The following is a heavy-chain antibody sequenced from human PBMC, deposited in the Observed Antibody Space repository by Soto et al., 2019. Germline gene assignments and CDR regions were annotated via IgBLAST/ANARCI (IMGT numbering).Heavy chain of an antibody. CDR2: ISAYNGNT. D-gene: IGHD2-2*01. CDR1: GYTFTSYG. J-gene: IGHJ4*02. CDR3: ARSPIYCSSTSCYGGLDY. Sequence: ASVKVSCKASGYTFTSYGISWVRQAPGQGLEWMGWISAYNGNTNYAQKLQGRVTMTTDTSTSTAYMELRSLRSDDTAVYYCARSPIYCSSTSCYGGLDYRGQGTRVTVAS. V-gene: IGHV1-18*01.